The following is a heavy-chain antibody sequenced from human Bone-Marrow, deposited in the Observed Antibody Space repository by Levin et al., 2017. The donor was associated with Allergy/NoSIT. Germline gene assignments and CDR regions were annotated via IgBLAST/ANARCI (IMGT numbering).Heavy chain of an antibody. J-gene: IGHJ4*02. V-gene: IGHV3-23*01. D-gene: IGHD6-19*01. CDR1: GLTFKNFA. CDR2: ISGDGGST. CDR3: AKGSSGWFVEQDD. Sequence: PGGSLRLSCAVSGLTFKNFAMTWVRQAPGKGLEWVAVISGDGGSTYYADSLKGRFTISRDNSKNTLYLQMSNLRVEDTAVYYCAKGSSGWFVEQDDWGQGTLVTVSP.